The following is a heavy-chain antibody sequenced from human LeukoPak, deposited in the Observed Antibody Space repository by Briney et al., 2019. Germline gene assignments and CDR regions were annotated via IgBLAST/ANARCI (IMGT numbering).Heavy chain of an antibody. J-gene: IGHJ4*02. V-gene: IGHV4-59*01. CDR3: ARSSVAGTQIDY. CDR2: IYYSGST. D-gene: IGHD6-19*01. Sequence: SETLSLTCTVSGGSISSYYGSWIRQPPGKGLEWIGYIYYSGSTNYNPSLKSRVTISVDTSKNQFSLKLSSVTAADTAVYYCARSSVAGTQIDYWGRGTLVTVSS. CDR1: GGSISSYY.